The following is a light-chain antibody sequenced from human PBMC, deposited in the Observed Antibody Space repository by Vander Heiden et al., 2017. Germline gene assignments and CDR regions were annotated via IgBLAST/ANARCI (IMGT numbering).Light chain of an antibody. CDR1: QNILYSPNNKNY. Sequence: VTTQSLDPLAVSLGERATINCKSSQNILYSPNNKNYLAWYQQKPGQPPKLLIYWASIRESGVPDRFSGSGSETDFTLTISGLQTDDVAVCYCVRRLRVPLTFGGGTKVDIK. J-gene: IGKJ4*01. CDR2: WAS. CDR3: VRRLRVPLT. V-gene: IGKV4-1*01.